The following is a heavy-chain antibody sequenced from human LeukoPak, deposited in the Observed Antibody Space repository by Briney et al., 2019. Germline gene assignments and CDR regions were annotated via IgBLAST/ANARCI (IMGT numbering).Heavy chain of an antibody. Sequence: ASVKVSCKASGYTFTGYYMHWVRQAPGQGLEWMGRINPNSGGTNYAQKFQGRVTMTRDTSISTAYMELSRLRSDDTAVYYCARVRLNSSGRYKGGIDYWGQGTLVTVSS. D-gene: IGHD6-19*01. CDR2: INPNSGGT. CDR3: ARVRLNSSGRYKGGIDY. J-gene: IGHJ4*02. V-gene: IGHV1-2*06. CDR1: GYTFTGYY.